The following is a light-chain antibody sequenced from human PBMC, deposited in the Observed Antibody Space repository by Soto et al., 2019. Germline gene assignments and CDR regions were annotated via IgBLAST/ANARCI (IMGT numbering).Light chain of an antibody. V-gene: IGKV1-5*01. CDR1: QSIGDW. CDR3: QQYNSYALST. CDR2: DAS. J-gene: IGKJ2*01. Sequence: DIQMTQSPSTLSASVGDRVTITCRASQSIGDWLAWYQQRPGKAPSLLIYDASVSASGIPTRFRCSGSGTQVTLTITGLQPDDFATYYCQQYNSYALSTFGQGTKVQI.